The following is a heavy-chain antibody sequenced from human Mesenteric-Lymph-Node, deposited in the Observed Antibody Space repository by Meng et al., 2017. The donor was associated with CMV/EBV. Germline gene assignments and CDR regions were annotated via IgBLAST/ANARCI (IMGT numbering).Heavy chain of an antibody. CDR2: SNPAGGDT. CDR3: ARQGTTSSRALDY. Sequence: ASGYTFPGYYIHWVRQSPGQGLEWMGRSNPAGGDTYYVQKFQGRVTMTRDTSISTAYMEVNRLTSDDTAVYYCARQGTTSSRALDYWGQGTLVTVSS. V-gene: IGHV1-2*06. CDR1: GYTFPGYY. J-gene: IGHJ4*02. D-gene: IGHD2-2*01.